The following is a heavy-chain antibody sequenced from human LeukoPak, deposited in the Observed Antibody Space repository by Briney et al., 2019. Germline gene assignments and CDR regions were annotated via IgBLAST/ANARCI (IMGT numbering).Heavy chain of an antibody. CDR1: GFTFSSYS. V-gene: IGHV3-48*01. D-gene: IGHD4-17*01. Sequence: PGGSLRLSCAASGFTFSSYSMNWVRQAPGKGLEWVSYISSSSSTIYYADSVKGRFTISRDNAKNSLYLQMNSLRAEDTAVYYCARDYPSDSGDYGGDGYYYMDVWGKGTTVTVSS. CDR2: ISSSSSTI. CDR3: ARDYPSDSGDYGGDGYYYMDV. J-gene: IGHJ6*03.